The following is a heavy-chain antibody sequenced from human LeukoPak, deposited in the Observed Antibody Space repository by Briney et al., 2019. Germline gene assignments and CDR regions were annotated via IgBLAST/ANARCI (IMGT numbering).Heavy chain of an antibody. CDR2: INPNGGAI. J-gene: IGHJ4*02. Sequence: ASVKVSCKASGYTFIGCYIHWVRHAPGQGLEWMGWINPNGGAINYSQKFQGRVTLTRDTSLSTAYMELSRLRSDDTAVFYCARQSKAVAAARIFDYWGQGTLMTVSS. CDR1: GYTFIGCY. D-gene: IGHD6-19*01. CDR3: ARQSKAVAAARIFDY. V-gene: IGHV1-2*02.